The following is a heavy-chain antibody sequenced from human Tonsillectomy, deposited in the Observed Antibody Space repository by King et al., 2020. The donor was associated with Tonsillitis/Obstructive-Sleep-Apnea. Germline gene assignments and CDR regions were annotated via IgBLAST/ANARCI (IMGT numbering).Heavy chain of an antibody. CDR1: GGSISSSSHY. Sequence: VQLQESGPGLVKPSETLSLTCTVSGGSISSSSHYWGWIRQPPGKGLEWIGSIYSSGSKHYNPSLKSRVSLSVDTSKSHFSLKVNSVTAADTAVYYCARHIRIVGATLAAFDIWGQGTMVTVSS. D-gene: IGHD1-26*01. V-gene: IGHV4-39*01. CDR2: IYSSGSK. CDR3: ARHIRIVGATLAAFDI. J-gene: IGHJ3*02.